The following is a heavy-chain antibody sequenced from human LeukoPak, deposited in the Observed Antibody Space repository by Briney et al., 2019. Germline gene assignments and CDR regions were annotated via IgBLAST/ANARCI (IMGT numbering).Heavy chain of an antibody. CDR2: ISAYNGNT. Sequence: ASVKVSCKASGYTFTSYDISWVRQAPGQGLEWMGWISAYNGNTNYAQKLQGRVTMTTDTSTSTAYMELRSLRSDDTAVYYCARVNYYDSSGYSGFYYFDYWGQGTLVTVSS. CDR1: GYTFTSYD. V-gene: IGHV1-18*01. D-gene: IGHD3-22*01. CDR3: ARVNYYDSSGYSGFYYFDY. J-gene: IGHJ4*02.